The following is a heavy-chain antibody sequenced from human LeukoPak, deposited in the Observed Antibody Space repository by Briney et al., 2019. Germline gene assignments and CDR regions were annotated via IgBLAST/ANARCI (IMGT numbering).Heavy chain of an antibody. CDR1: GYTFTSYG. V-gene: IGHV1-18*01. CDR3: ARVGVIGSPYYYYMDV. D-gene: IGHD3-22*01. Sequence: ASVKVSCKASGYTFTSYGISWVRQAPGQGLEWMGWISAYNGNTNYAQKLQGRVTMTTDTSTSTAYMELRSLRSEDTAVYYCARVGVIGSPYYYYMDVWGKGTTVTVSS. J-gene: IGHJ6*03. CDR2: ISAYNGNT.